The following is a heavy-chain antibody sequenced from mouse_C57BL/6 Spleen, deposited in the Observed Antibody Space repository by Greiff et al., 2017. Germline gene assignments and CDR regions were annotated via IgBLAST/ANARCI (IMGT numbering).Heavy chain of an antibody. J-gene: IGHJ3*01. CDR2: ISSGGSYT. Sequence: EVKVVESGGDLVKPGGSLKLSCAASGFTFSSYGLSWVRQTPDKRLEWVATISSGGSYTYYPDSVKGRFTISRDNAKNTLYLQMSSLKSEDTAMYYCASLPPYWGQGTLVTVSA. V-gene: IGHV5-6*01. D-gene: IGHD5-5*01. CDR3: ASLPPY. CDR1: GFTFSSYG.